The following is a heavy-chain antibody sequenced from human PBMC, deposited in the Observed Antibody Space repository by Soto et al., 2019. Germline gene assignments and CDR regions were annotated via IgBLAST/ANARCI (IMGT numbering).Heavy chain of an antibody. Sequence: SETLSLTCTVSGGSISSGGYYWSWIRQHPGKGLEWIGYIYYSGSTYYNPSLKSRVTISVDTSKNQFSLKLSSVTAADTAVYYCAREITISRYGMDVWGQGTTVTVSS. J-gene: IGHJ6*02. CDR3: AREITISRYGMDV. V-gene: IGHV4-31*03. CDR2: IYYSGST. CDR1: GGSISSGGYY. D-gene: IGHD3-3*01.